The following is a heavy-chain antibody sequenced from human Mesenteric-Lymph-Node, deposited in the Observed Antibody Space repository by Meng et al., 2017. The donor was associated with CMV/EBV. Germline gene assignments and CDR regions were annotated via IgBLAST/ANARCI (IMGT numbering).Heavy chain of an antibody. V-gene: IGHV4-59*01. Sequence: GSLRLSCTVSGGSISSYYWSWIRQPPGKGLEWIAYIYYSGSTNYNPSLKSRVTISVDTSKNQFSLKLSSVTAADTAVYYCARAGYSYGRMDVWGQGTTVTVSS. CDR1: GGSISSYY. CDR3: ARAGYSYGRMDV. D-gene: IGHD5-18*01. CDR2: IYYSGST. J-gene: IGHJ6*02.